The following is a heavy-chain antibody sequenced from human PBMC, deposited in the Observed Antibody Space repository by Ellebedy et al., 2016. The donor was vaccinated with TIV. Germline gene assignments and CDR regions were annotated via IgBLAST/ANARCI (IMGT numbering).Heavy chain of an antibody. CDR2: ISWNSGRI. Sequence: PGGSLRLSCAAAGFSLDDHAMHRVRQAPGKGLEWVAGISWNSGRIEYADSVKGRFTISRDNAKNSLYLQMISLRREDTALYYCAKDVGAYATKFDHWGQGTLVTVSS. CDR3: AKDVGAYATKFDH. J-gene: IGHJ4*02. CDR1: GFSLDDHA. V-gene: IGHV3-9*01. D-gene: IGHD4-17*01.